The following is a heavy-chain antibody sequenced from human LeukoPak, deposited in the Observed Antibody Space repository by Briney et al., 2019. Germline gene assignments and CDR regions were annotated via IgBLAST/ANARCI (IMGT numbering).Heavy chain of an antibody. Sequence: GGSLRLSCAASGFTFDDYGMSWVRQAPGKGLEWVSGINWNGGSTGYADSVKGRFTISRDNAKNSLYLQMNSLRAEDTALYHCAREGDQRSPFYYYYYYMDVWGKGTTVTVSS. CDR3: AREGDQRSPFYYYYYYMDV. D-gene: IGHD2-2*01. CDR1: GFTFDDYG. V-gene: IGHV3-20*01. J-gene: IGHJ6*03. CDR2: INWNGGST.